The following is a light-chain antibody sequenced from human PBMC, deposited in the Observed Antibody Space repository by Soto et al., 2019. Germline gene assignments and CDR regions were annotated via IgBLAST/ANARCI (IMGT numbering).Light chain of an antibody. CDR3: SSYTSSSTWI. J-gene: IGLJ2*01. CDR1: SSDVGGYSY. Sequence: QSALTQPASVSGSPGQSITISCTGTSSDVGGYSYVSWYQQHPGKAPKLMVYEVTNRPSGVSNRFSGSKSGNTASLTISGLLAEDEADYYCSSYTSSSTWIFGGGTKLTVL. V-gene: IGLV2-14*01. CDR2: EVT.